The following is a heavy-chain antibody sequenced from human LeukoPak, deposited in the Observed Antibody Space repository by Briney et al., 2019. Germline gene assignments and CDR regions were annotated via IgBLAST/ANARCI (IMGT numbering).Heavy chain of an antibody. CDR3: ARVRKKAVTMVRGPPKYYFDY. D-gene: IGHD3-10*01. J-gene: IGHJ4*02. V-gene: IGHV4-39*07. Sequence: SETLSLTCTVSGGSISSRSYYWSWIRQPPGKGLEWIGEINHSGSTNYNPSLKSRVTISVDTSKNQFSLKLSSVTAADTAVYYCARVRKKAVTMVRGPPKYYFDYWGQGTLVTVSS. CDR1: GGSISSRSYY. CDR2: INHSGST.